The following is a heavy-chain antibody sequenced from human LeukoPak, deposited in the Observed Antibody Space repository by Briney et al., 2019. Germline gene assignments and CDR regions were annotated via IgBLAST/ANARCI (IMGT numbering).Heavy chain of an antibody. Sequence: SETLSLTCAVYGASYNAYYWSWIRQPPGKGLEWIGDIDHRGTATYNPSLKSRLSISADASKNQFSLKLNSVTDADTAVYYCAVGITTLGVAASFDSWGQGNLVIVSS. J-gene: IGHJ4*02. CDR3: AVGITTLGVAASFDS. D-gene: IGHD3-3*01. CDR2: IDHRGTA. CDR1: GASYNAYY. V-gene: IGHV4-34*01.